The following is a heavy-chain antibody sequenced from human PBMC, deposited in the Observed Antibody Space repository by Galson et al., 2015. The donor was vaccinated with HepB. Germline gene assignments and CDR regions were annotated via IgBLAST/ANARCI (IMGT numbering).Heavy chain of an antibody. J-gene: IGHJ4*02. V-gene: IGHV3-23*01. Sequence: SLRLSCAASGFTFSSYAMSWVRQAPGKGLEWVSGISSNGGSTNYADSVKGRFTISRDNSKNTLSLQMNSLRAEDTAVYYCAKDRCGSGGCDYFDYWGQGTLVTVSS. CDR3: AKDRCGSGGCDYFDY. CDR1: GFTFSSYA. CDR2: ISSNGGST. D-gene: IGHD3-10*01.